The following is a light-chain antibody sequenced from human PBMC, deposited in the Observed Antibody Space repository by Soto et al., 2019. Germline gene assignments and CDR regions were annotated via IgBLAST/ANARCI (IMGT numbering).Light chain of an antibody. J-gene: IGLJ7*01. Sequence: QSVMTQPPSVSAAPGQKVTISCSGSSSNIGGNSVSWYQQLPGTAPKLLIYDDNKRPSGIPDRFSGSKSGTSATLGITGFQTGDEADYYCCLYLGGTSVFGGGTQLTVL. CDR2: DDN. CDR3: CLYLGGTSV. CDR1: SSNIGGNS. V-gene: IGLV1-51*01.